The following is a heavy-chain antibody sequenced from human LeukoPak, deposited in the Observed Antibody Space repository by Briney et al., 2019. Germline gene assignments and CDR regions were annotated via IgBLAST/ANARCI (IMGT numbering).Heavy chain of an antibody. J-gene: IGHJ4*02. CDR2: IWYDRSNK. D-gene: IGHD3-22*01. Sequence: GRSLRLSCAASGFTFSSYGIHWVRQAPGKGLEWVAVIWYDRSNKYYGDSVKGRFTISRDNSKNTLSLQMNSPRAEDTAVYYCARGLPYYYDSSGYYDYFDYWGQGTLVTVSS. V-gene: IGHV3-33*01. CDR3: ARGLPYYYDSSGYYDYFDY. CDR1: GFTFSSYG.